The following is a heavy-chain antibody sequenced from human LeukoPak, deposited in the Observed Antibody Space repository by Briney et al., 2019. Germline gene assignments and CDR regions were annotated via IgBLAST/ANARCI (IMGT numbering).Heavy chain of an antibody. CDR3: AKDPRFGGVWFDP. J-gene: IGHJ5*02. V-gene: IGHV3-23*01. D-gene: IGHD3-10*01. CDR2: ISGSGGST. Sequence: GGSLRLSCAASGFTFSSYAMSWVRQAPGKGLEWVSAISGSGGSTYYADSVKGRFTISRDNSKNTLYLQMNSLRVEGTAVYYCAKDPRFGGVWFDPWGQGTLVTVSS. CDR1: GFTFSSYA.